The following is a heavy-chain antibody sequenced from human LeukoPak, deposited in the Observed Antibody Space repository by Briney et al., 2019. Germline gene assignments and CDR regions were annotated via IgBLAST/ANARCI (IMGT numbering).Heavy chain of an antibody. V-gene: IGHV4-34*01. D-gene: IGHD1-7*01. Sequence: SETLSLTCAVYGGSFSGYYWSWIRQPPGKGLEWIGEINHSGSTNYNPSLKSRVTISVDTSKSQFSLKLSSVTAADTAVYYCARGLPRNYDYWGQGTLVTVSS. J-gene: IGHJ4*02. CDR2: INHSGST. CDR3: ARGLPRNYDY. CDR1: GGSFSGYY.